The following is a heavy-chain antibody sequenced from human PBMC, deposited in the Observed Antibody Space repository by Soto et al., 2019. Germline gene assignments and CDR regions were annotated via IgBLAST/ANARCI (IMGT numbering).Heavy chain of an antibody. Sequence: QVQLVQSGAEVKKPGASVKVSCKASGYTFTSYGISWVRQAPGQGLEWMGWISAYNGNTNYAQKLQGRVTMTTDTATSTAYMELRSLRSDDPAVYYCARDGVDTATGYYYGMDVWGQGTTVTVSS. J-gene: IGHJ6*02. CDR3: ARDGVDTATGYYYGMDV. CDR1: GYTFTSYG. V-gene: IGHV1-18*01. CDR2: ISAYNGNT. D-gene: IGHD5-18*01.